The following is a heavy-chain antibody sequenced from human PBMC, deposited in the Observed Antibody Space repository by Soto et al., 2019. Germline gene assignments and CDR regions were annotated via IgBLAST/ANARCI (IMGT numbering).Heavy chain of an antibody. CDR2: ISPDNGNT. J-gene: IGHJ6*02. D-gene: IGHD5-12*01. CDR1: GYTFTIYG. V-gene: IGHV1-18*01. CDR3: ARALGYSGYAGMDV. Sequence: ASVKVSCKASGYTFTIYGINWVRQAPGQGLEWMGWISPDNGNTNYAQKLQGRVTMTTDTSTSTAYMELRSLRSDDTAVYYCARALGYSGYAGMDVWGQGTAVTVSS.